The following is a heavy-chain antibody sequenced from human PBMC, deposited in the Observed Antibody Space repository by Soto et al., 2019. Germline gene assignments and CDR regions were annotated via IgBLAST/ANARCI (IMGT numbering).Heavy chain of an antibody. J-gene: IGHJ4*02. CDR3: AREDILGARSFDY. D-gene: IGHD1-26*01. CDR1: GFTFSSYS. V-gene: IGHV3-48*02. CDR2: ISSGSKTI. Sequence: PGGSLRLSCAASGFTFSSYSVNWVRQAPGKGLECVSYISSGSKTIYYADSVKGRFTVSRGNAKNSQYLQMNSLRDEDTAVYYCAREDILGARSFDYWGQGTLVTVSP.